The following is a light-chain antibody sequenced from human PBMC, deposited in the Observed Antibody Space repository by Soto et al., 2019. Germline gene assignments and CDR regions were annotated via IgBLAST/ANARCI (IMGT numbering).Light chain of an antibody. V-gene: IGKV1-39*01. CDR3: QQSYSTPRT. CDR2: AAS. Sequence: DIQMTQSPSSLSASVGDRVTITCRASQSISSYLNWYQQKQGKAPKLLIYAASSLQSWVPSRFSGSGSGTDFTLTISSLQPEDFATYYGQQSYSTPRTFGQGTKVEIK. CDR1: QSISSY. J-gene: IGKJ1*01.